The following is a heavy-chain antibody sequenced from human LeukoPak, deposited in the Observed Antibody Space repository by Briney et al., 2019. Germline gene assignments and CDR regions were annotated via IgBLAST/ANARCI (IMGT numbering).Heavy chain of an antibody. CDR1: GFTFSSYA. V-gene: IGHV3-23*01. CDR3: AKARYTSGWYVFDY. D-gene: IGHD6-19*01. CDR2: ISGSGGTT. J-gene: IGHJ4*02. Sequence: GVSVRLSCAASGFTFSSYALTWVRQAPGKGLEWGSSISGSGGTTFYPDSVKGRFTISRDNPKSTLFLQMNSLRAEDTAIYYCAKARYTSGWYVFDYWGRGTQVTVSS.